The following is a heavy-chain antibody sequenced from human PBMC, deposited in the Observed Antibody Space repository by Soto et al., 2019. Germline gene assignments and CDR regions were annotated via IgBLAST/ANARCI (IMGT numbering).Heavy chain of an antibody. D-gene: IGHD4-17*01. CDR3: ARGFYGAYEQYYYYGMDV. J-gene: IGHJ6*02. Sequence: QVQLVQSGAEVKKPGASVKVSCKASGYTFTSYDINWVRQDTGQGLEWMGWMNPNSGNTGYAQKFQGRVTMTRNASISTAYMELSSLRSEDTAVYSWARGFYGAYEQYYYYGMDVWGQGTTVTVSS. CDR1: GYTFTSYD. V-gene: IGHV1-8*01. CDR2: MNPNSGNT.